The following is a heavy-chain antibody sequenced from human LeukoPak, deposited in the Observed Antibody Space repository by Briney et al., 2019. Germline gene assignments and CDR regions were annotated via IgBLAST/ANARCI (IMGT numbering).Heavy chain of an antibody. CDR2: IYYSVMT. V-gene: IGHV4-59*01. D-gene: IGHD6-13*01. CDR1: GGSISGYY. Sequence: PSETLSLTCVVSGGSISGYYWSCIRQPPGKGRECICDIYYSVMTNYNPSLKSRATISVDTSKNNVSLKLSSVTAADTAVYSCAREVVYSRRWNYYYGMDVWGQGTTATVSS. J-gene: IGHJ6*02. CDR3: AREVVYSRRWNYYYGMDV.